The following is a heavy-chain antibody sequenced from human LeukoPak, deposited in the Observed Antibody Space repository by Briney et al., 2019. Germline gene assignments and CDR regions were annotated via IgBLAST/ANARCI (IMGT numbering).Heavy chain of an antibody. CDR1: GFTFNSYA. V-gene: IGHV3-23*01. D-gene: IGHD2-21*02. CDR2: ISGSGGST. Sequence: PGGSLRLSCAASGFTFNSYAMSWVRQAPGKGLEWVSAISGSGGSTYYADSVKGRFTISRDNSKNTLYLRMNSLRAEDTAVYYCAKDPGDFTVYYFDYWGQGTLVTVSS. CDR3: AKDPGDFTVYYFDY. J-gene: IGHJ4*02.